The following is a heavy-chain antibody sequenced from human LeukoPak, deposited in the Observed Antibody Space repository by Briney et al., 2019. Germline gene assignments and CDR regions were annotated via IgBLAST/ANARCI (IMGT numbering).Heavy chain of an antibody. D-gene: IGHD5-12*01. Sequence: GDSLRLSCTASGFIFSDYAMSWVRQAPGEGLEWVSSISDNGGGTYYADSVKGRFTISRDNSKNTLYLQMNSLRAEDTAVYYCAKGLLFGRFDPWGQGTLVTVSS. CDR3: AKGLLFGRFDP. CDR1: GFIFSDYA. J-gene: IGHJ5*02. CDR2: ISDNGGGT. V-gene: IGHV3-23*01.